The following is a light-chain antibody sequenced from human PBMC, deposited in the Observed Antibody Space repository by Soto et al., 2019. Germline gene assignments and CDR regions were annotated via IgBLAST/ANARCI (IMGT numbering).Light chain of an antibody. V-gene: IGLV2-14*01. Sequence: QSALTQPASVSGSPGQSITISCNGTSSDVGGYNYVSWYQQHPGKAPKLMIYDVSNRPSGVSNRFSGSKSGNTASLIISGLQAEDEADYYCSSYTSSSNYVFGTGTKLTVL. CDR2: DVS. CDR3: SSYTSSSNYV. J-gene: IGLJ1*01. CDR1: SSDVGGYNY.